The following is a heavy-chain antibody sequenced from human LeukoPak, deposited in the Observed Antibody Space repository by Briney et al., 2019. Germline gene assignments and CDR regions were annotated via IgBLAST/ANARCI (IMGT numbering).Heavy chain of an antibody. Sequence: GGSLRLSCSASGFSFSNYAMYWVRQAPGKGLEWVANIKQGGSEEYYVDSVKGRFTISRDNAKNTLYLQMNSLRAEDTAVYYCARDFGLRCSGGTCYSVYYYGMDVWGKGTTVTVSS. CDR2: IKQGGSEE. J-gene: IGHJ6*04. V-gene: IGHV3-7*03. CDR3: ARDFGLRCSGGTCYSVYYYGMDV. D-gene: IGHD2-15*01. CDR1: GFSFSNYA.